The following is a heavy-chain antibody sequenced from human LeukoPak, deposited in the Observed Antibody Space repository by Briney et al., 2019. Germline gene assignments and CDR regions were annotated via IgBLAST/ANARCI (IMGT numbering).Heavy chain of an antibody. CDR1: GGSFSGYY. CDR3: ARGPVDTAMARAFDI. J-gene: IGHJ3*02. Sequence: PSETLSLTCAVYGGSFSGYYWSWIRQPPGKGLEWIGEINHSGSTNYNPSLKSRVTISVDTSKNQFSLKLSSVTAADTAVYYCARGPVDTAMARAFDIWGQRTMVTVSS. D-gene: IGHD5-18*01. V-gene: IGHV4-34*01. CDR2: INHSGST.